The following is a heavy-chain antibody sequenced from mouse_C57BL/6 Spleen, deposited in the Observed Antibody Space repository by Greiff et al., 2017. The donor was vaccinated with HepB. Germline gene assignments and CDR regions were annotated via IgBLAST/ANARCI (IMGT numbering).Heavy chain of an antibody. Sequence: EVQLVESGPGLVKPSQSLSLTCSVTGYSITSGYYWNWIRQFPGNKLEWMGYISYDGSNNYNPSLKNRISITRDTSKNQFFLKLNSVTTEDTATYYCAREGDSSGYKPSFDYWGQGTTLTVSS. CDR2: ISYDGSN. CDR3: AREGDSSGYKPSFDY. CDR1: GYSITSGYY. J-gene: IGHJ2*01. V-gene: IGHV3-6*01. D-gene: IGHD3-2*02.